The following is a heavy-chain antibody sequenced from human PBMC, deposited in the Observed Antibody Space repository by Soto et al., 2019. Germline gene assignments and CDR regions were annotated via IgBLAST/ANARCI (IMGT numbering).Heavy chain of an antibody. CDR3: ARGPYYYDSSGYYYEFDY. CDR2: IIPIFGTA. CDR1: GGSFISYA. J-gene: IGHJ4*02. Sequence: SVKVSCKASGGSFISYAIIWVRQAPGQGLEWMGGIIPIFGTANYAQKFQGRVTITADESTSTAYMELSSLRSEDTAVYYCARGPYYYDSSGYYYEFDYWGQGTLVTVSS. D-gene: IGHD3-22*01. V-gene: IGHV1-69*13.